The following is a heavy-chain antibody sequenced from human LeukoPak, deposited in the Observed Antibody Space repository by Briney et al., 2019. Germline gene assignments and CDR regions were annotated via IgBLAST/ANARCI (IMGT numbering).Heavy chain of an antibody. D-gene: IGHD3-16*01. CDR2: ISLDGTDA. V-gene: IGHV3-30*04. Sequence: GGSLTLFCAPSGLTFSSYSIHWVRQAPGKGREWVAFISLDGTDALYAPSVKGRLTIARYNSKNTLYLQMNSLRADDTAVYFCARGYDSNLDYYYYTDMWGKRTTVTASS. CDR1: GLTFSSYS. J-gene: IGHJ6*03. CDR3: ARGYDSNLDYYYYTDM.